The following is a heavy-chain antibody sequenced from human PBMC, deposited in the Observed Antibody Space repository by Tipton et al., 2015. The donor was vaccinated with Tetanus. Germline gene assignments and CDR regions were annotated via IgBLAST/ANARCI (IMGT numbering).Heavy chain of an antibody. V-gene: IGHV4-34*01. J-gene: IGHJ4*02. Sequence: TLSLTCAVYGGSFSGYYWSWIRQPPGKGLEWIGEINHSGSTNYNPSLKSRVTISVDTSKNQFSLKLSSVTAADTAVYYCVRGGYCSGGSGYAFDYWGQGTLVTVSS. D-gene: IGHD2-15*01. CDR3: VRGGYCSGGSGYAFDY. CDR1: GGSFSGYY. CDR2: INHSGST.